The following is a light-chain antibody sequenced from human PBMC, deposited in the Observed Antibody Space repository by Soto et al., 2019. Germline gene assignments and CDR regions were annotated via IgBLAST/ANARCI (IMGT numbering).Light chain of an antibody. CDR3: NSYTSRSTYV. J-gene: IGLJ1*01. Sequence: QSSLTQPASVSGSPGQSITISCPGTSSDVGGYKYVSWFQQHPGKAPKLMIYHVTNRPSGVSTRFSGSKSGNTASLTISGLQAEDEADYYCNSYTSRSTYVFGTGTKVTVL. V-gene: IGLV2-14*01. CDR1: SSDVGGYKY. CDR2: HVT.